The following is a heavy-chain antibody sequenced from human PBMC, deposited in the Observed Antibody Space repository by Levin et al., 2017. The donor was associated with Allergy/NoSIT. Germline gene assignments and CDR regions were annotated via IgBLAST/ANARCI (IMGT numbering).Heavy chain of an antibody. Sequence: GGSLRLSCAASGFTVSSNYMSWVRQAPGKGLEWVSVIYSGGSTYYADSVKGRFTISRDNSKNTLYLQMNSLRAEDTAVYYCARGSSGWPIKYYFDYWGQGTLVTVSS. D-gene: IGHD6-19*01. CDR1: GFTVSSNY. CDR3: ARGSSGWPIKYYFDY. J-gene: IGHJ4*02. V-gene: IGHV3-53*01. CDR2: IYSGGST.